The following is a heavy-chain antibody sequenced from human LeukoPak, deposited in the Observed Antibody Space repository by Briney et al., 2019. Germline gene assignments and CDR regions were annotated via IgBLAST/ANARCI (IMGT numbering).Heavy chain of an antibody. D-gene: IGHD2-2*01. CDR3: ASWRHVISWGVPAAMPLDY. CDR1: GFTFSSYS. J-gene: IGHJ4*02. V-gene: IGHV3-21*01. CDR2: ISSSSSYI. Sequence: GGSLRLSCAASGFTFSSYSMNWVRQAPGKGLEWVSSISSSSSYIYYADSVKGRFTISRDNAKNSLYLQMNSLRAEDTAVYYCASWRHVISWGVPAAMPLDYWGQGTLVTVSS.